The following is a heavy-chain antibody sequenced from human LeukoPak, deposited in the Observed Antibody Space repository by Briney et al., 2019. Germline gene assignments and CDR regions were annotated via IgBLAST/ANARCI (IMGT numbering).Heavy chain of an antibody. D-gene: IGHD2-2*01. CDR1: GGSISSYY. CDR3: ARGAQYCSSTTCLYYYYYMDV. J-gene: IGHJ6*03. V-gene: IGHV4-59*01. Sequence: SETLSLTCTVSGGSISSYYWSWIRQPPGKGLEWIGYIYYSGSTKYNPSLKSRVTISVDTSKNQFSLKLSSVTAADTAVYFCARGAQYCSSTTCLYYYYYMDVWGKGTTVTISS. CDR2: IYYSGST.